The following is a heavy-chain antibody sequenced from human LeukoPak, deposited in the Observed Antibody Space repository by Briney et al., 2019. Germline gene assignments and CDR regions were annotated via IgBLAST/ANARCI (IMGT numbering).Heavy chain of an antibody. CDR1: AFFFSRSA. Sequence: GGSLRLFCAAAAFFFSRSAMSWVRQAAGEGLEWVSVISGSGGSTYYADSVKGRFTISRDNPKTTLYLQMNSLRAEDTAVYYCAKDGPGYSSSSYYFDYWGQGTLVTVSS. V-gene: IGHV3-23*01. J-gene: IGHJ4*02. CDR3: AKDGPGYSSSSYYFDY. CDR2: ISGSGGST. D-gene: IGHD6-13*01.